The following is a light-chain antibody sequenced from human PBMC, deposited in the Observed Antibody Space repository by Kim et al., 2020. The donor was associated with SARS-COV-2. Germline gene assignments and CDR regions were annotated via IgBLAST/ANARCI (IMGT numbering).Light chain of an antibody. J-gene: IGLJ2*01. CDR3: NSRDSSGNHVV. Sequence: AYRQTVRITDQGDSPRSDYASWYQQKQGQAPVLVIYGKSNRPSGIPDRFSGSSSGNTACLTITGAQAEDEADYYCNSRDSSGNHVVFGGGTQLTVL. V-gene: IGLV3-19*01. CDR2: GKS. CDR1: SPRSDY.